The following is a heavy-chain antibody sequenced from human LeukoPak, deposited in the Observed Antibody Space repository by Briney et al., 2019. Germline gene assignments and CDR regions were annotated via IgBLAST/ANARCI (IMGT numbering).Heavy chain of an antibody. J-gene: IGHJ5*02. CDR1: GFTFSSYS. Sequence: GGSLRLSCAASGFTFSSYSMNWVRQAPGKGLEWVSSISSSSSYIYYADSVKGRFTISRDNAKNSLYLQMNSLRAEDTAVYYCARGLWYYDFWSGSNWFDPWGQGTLVTVSS. V-gene: IGHV3-21*01. CDR3: ARGLWYYDFWSGSNWFDP. D-gene: IGHD3-3*01. CDR2: ISSSSSYI.